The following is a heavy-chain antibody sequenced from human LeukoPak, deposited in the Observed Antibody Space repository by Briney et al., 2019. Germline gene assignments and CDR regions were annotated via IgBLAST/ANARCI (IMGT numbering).Heavy chain of an antibody. J-gene: IGHJ6*03. CDR2: TYYSGST. V-gene: IGHV4-31*03. CDR3: ARGRGLGIMDV. CDR1: GGSISSGGYY. D-gene: IGHD7-27*01. Sequence: SETLSLTCTVSGGSISSGGYYWSWIRQHPGKGLEWIGYTYYSGSTYYNPSLKSRVTISVDTSKNQFSLKLSSVTAADTAVYYCARGRGLGIMDVWGKGTTVTVSS.